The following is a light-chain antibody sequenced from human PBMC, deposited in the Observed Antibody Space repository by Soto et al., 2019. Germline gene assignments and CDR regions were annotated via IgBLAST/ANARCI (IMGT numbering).Light chain of an antibody. CDR2: LNSDGSH. CDR3: QTWGTGPAV. J-gene: IGLJ7*01. CDR1: SGHSSYA. V-gene: IGLV4-69*01. Sequence: VVTQSPSASASLGASVKLTCTLSSGHSSYAIAWHQQQPEKGPRHLMKLNSDGSHSKGDGIPDRFSGSSSGAERYLTISSLQSEDEADYYCQTWGTGPAVFGGGTQLTVL.